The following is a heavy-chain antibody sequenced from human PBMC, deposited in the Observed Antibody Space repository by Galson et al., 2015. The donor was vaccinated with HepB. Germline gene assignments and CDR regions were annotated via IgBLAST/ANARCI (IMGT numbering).Heavy chain of an antibody. V-gene: IGHV3-23*01. CDR2: ISGSGGSK. Sequence: SLRLSCAASGFTFSSYAMSWVRQAPGKGLEWVSEISGSGGSKYYGDSVKGRFTISRDNSKNTLYLPMNSLRAEDTAVYYCAKFHKNNPYYDMLTGADAFDIWGQGTMVTVSS. CDR1: GFTFSSYA. CDR3: AKFHKNNPYYDMLTGADAFDI. D-gene: IGHD3-9*01. J-gene: IGHJ3*02.